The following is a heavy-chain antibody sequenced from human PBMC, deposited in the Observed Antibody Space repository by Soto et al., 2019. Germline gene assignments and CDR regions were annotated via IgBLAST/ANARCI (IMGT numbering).Heavy chain of an antibody. J-gene: IGHJ6*02. CDR2: VYYSGST. D-gene: IGHD4-17*01. V-gene: IGHV4-39*02. CDR3: ARELDYAAYPKGGGDYYYGMDV. Sequence: QLQLRESGPGLVKPSETLSLTCTVSGASISSSSFYWAWIHQPPGKGLEWIGCVYYSGSTFYNPSLESRVTITMDTSKNQFSLKLTSVTAADTGVFYCARELDYAAYPKGGGDYYYGMDVWGRGTTVTVSS. CDR1: GASISSSSFY.